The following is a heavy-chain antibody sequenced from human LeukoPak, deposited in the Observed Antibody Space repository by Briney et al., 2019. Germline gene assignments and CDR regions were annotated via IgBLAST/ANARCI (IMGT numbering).Heavy chain of an antibody. D-gene: IGHD3-10*01. Sequence: ASVKVSCKASGYTFTGYYMHWVRQAPGQGLEWMGWINPNSGGTNYAQKFQGRVTMTRDTSISTAYMELSRLRSDDTAVYYCARGSLWFGELAAIDYWGQGTLVIVSS. J-gene: IGHJ4*02. CDR1: GYTFTGYY. V-gene: IGHV1-2*02. CDR3: ARGSLWFGELAAIDY. CDR2: INPNSGGT.